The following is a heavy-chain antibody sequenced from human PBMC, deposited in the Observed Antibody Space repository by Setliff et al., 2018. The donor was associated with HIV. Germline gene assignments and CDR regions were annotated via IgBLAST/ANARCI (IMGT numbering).Heavy chain of an antibody. CDR1: GYTFTNHN. V-gene: IGHV1-69-2*01. CDR3: SAEGNIFDI. CDR2: VDPEDGKT. J-gene: IGHJ3*02. Sequence: ASVKVSCKTSGYTFTNHNIRWVQQAPGKGLQWMGRVDPEDGKTIYAEKFQGRVTLSADTSIHTAYMELSSLRSEDTAIYYCSAEGNIFDIWGQGTMVTVSS.